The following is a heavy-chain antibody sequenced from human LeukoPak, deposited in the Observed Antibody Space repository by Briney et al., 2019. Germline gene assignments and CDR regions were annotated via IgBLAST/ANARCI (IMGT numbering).Heavy chain of an antibody. CDR1: GYTLTELS. CDR3: ATDLVGATTTRGVEYFQH. CDR2: FDPEDGET. Sequence: GASVKVSCKVSGYTLTELSMHWVRQAPGKGLEWMGGFDPEDGETIYAQKFQGRVTMTEDTSTDTAYMEPSSLRSEDTAVYYCATDLVGATTTRGVEYFQHWGQGTLVTVSS. V-gene: IGHV1-24*01. J-gene: IGHJ1*01. D-gene: IGHD1-26*01.